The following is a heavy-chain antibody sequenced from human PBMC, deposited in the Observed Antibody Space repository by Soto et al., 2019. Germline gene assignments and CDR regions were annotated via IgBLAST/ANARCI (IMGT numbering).Heavy chain of an antibody. D-gene: IGHD2-2*01. V-gene: IGHV1-69*01. CDR1: GGTFSSYA. Sequence: QVQLVQSGAEVKKPGSSVKVSCKASGGTFSSYAISWVRQAPGQGLEWMGGIIPIFGTANYAQKFQGRVTITADESTSTAYMELSSLRSEDTAVYYCARSINYCSSTSCYSDGMDVGGQGTTVTVSS. J-gene: IGHJ6*02. CDR2: IIPIFGTA. CDR3: ARSINYCSSTSCYSDGMDV.